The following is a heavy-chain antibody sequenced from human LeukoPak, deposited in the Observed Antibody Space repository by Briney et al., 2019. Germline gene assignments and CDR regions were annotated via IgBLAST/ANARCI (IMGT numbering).Heavy chain of an antibody. CDR2: INSGGSST. CDR1: GFTFSSYW. D-gene: IGHD6-19*01. Sequence: PGGSLRLSCAASGFTFSSYWMHWVRQAPGKGLVWVSRINSGGSSTAYADSVKGRFTISRDNAKNTLYPQMNSLRAEDTAVYYCASGSIAVAGTRNSLDCWGQGTLVTVSS. J-gene: IGHJ4*02. V-gene: IGHV3-74*01. CDR3: ASGSIAVAGTRNSLDC.